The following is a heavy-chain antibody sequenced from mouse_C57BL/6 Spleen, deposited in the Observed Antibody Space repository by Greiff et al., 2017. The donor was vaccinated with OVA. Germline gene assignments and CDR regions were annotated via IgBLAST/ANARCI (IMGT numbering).Heavy chain of an antibody. V-gene: IGHV1-15*01. CDR2: IDPETGGT. CDR1: GYTFTDYE. CDR3: TLIYYGNFYYAMDY. J-gene: IGHJ4*01. D-gene: IGHD2-1*01. Sequence: QVQLQQSGAELVRPGASVTLSCKASGYTFTDYEMHWVKQTPVHGLEWIGAIDPETGGTAYNQKFKGKAILTADTSSSTAYMELRSLTSEDSAVYYCTLIYYGNFYYAMDYWGQGTSVTVSS.